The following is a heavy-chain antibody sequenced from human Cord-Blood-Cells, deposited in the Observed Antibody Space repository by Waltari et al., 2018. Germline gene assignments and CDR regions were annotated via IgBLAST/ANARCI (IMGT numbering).Heavy chain of an antibody. J-gene: IGHJ6*02. CDR3: ARGILPPSILRYFDWLYNGMDV. CDR1: GYTFTSYG. CDR2: IRAYNVNT. V-gene: IGHV1-18*01. D-gene: IGHD3-9*01. Sequence: QVQLVQSGAEVKKPGASVKVSCKASGYTFTSYGISWVRQAPGQGLEWMGWIRAYNVNTNYAQKLQGRVTRTTDTSTSTAYMELRSLRSDDTAVYYCARGILPPSILRYFDWLYNGMDVWGQGTTVTVSS.